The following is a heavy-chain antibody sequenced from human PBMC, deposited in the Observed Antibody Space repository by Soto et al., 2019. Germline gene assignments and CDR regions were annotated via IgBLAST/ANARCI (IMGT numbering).Heavy chain of an antibody. J-gene: IGHJ4*02. CDR2: MNPNSGYT. D-gene: IGHD3-22*01. CDR1: GYTFASHE. Sequence: ASVKVSCKASGYTFASHEINWVRQATGQGFEWMGWMNPNSGYTGSAQSFQGRVTMTRNTSIKTAFMELSSLRSEDSAVYYCARRVVDSSDTSGFYTFDYWGQGTLVTVSS. CDR3: ARRVVDSSDTSGFYTFDY. V-gene: IGHV1-8*01.